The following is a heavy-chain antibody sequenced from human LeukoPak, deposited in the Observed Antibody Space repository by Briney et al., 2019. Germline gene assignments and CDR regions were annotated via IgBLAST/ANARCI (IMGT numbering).Heavy chain of an antibody. V-gene: IGHV4-39*07. CDR3: ARERKGYSSSSFDY. J-gene: IGHJ4*02. CDR1: AGSISSISYY. CDR2: VNYSGTT. Sequence: SETLSLTCTVTAGSISSISYYWGWIRQPPGEGLEWIGSVNYSGTTQYNPSLKSRVTISVDTSKNQFSLKLNSVTAADTAVYYCARERKGYSSSSFDYWGQGTLVTVSS. D-gene: IGHD6-6*01.